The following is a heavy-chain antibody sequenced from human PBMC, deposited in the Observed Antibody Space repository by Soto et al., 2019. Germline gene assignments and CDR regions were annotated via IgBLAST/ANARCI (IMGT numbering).Heavy chain of an antibody. CDR3: ASHGLGYSTRYYFDY. Sequence: QVQLVQSGAEVKKPGSSVKVSCKASGGTFSSYAISWVRQAPGQGLEWMGGIIPIFGTANYAQKFQGRVTITADESTSTAYMELSILRSEDTAVYYCASHGLGYSTRYYFDYWGQGTLVTVSS. CDR2: IIPIFGTA. V-gene: IGHV1-69*01. D-gene: IGHD4-4*01. CDR1: GGTFSSYA. J-gene: IGHJ4*02.